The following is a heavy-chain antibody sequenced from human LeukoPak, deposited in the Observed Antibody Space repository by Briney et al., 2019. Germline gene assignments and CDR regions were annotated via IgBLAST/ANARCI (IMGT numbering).Heavy chain of an antibody. Sequence: SETLSLTCSASGDSISSYYWNWIRQSAGKGLERIGRLNPSGSSSYNPSLKGRVTMSVDMSKHQFSLKLGSVTAADTAVYYCARDNGRVRVPDHFDQWGQGTLVIVSS. V-gene: IGHV4-4*07. CDR2: LNPSGSS. CDR3: ARDNGRVRVPDHFDQ. CDR1: GDSISSYY. J-gene: IGHJ4*02. D-gene: IGHD3-10*01.